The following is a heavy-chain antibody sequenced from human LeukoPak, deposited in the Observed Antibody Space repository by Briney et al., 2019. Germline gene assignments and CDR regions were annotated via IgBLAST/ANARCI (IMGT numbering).Heavy chain of an antibody. Sequence: PSETLSLTCTVSGGSISSGGYYWSWIRQHPGTGLEWIGYIYYSGSTYYNPSLKSRVTISVDTSKNQFSLKLSSVTAADTAVYYCARSNGEYFDWLLLDDPWGQGTLVTVSS. CDR1: GGSISSGGYY. CDR3: ARSNGEYFDWLLLDDP. J-gene: IGHJ5*02. D-gene: IGHD3-9*01. CDR2: IYYSGST. V-gene: IGHV4-31*03.